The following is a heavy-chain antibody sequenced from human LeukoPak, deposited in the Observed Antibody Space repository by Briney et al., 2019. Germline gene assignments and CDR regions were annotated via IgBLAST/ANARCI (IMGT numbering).Heavy chain of an antibody. Sequence: PSETLSLTCTVSGGSISSYYWSWIRQPPGKGLEWIGYIYYSGSTNYNPSLKSRVTISVDTSKNQFSLKLSSVTAADTAVYYCARARRSLLWFGELLVYFDYWGQGTLVTVSS. D-gene: IGHD3-10*01. V-gene: IGHV4-59*01. CDR2: IYYSGST. CDR3: ARARRSLLWFGELLVYFDY. CDR1: GGSISSYY. J-gene: IGHJ4*02.